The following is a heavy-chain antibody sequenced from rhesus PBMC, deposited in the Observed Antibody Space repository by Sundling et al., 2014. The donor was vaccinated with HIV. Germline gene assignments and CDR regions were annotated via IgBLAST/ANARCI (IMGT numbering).Heavy chain of an antibody. D-gene: IGHD6-13*01. CDR1: GGSISDNYF. CDR3: ASPWNSWSGFDY. J-gene: IGHJ4*01. CDR2: IYGSGGST. Sequence: QVQLQESGPGLVKPSETLSLTCAVSGGSISDNYFWNWIRQPPGKGLEWIGYIYGSGGSTEYNPSLKSRVTISKDTSKNHFSLKLSSVTAADTAVYYCASPWNSWSGFDYWGQGVLVAVSS. V-gene: IGHV4-106*01.